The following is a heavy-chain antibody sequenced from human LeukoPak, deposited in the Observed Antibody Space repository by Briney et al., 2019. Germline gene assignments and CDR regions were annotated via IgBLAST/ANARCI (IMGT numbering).Heavy chain of an antibody. CDR3: SGDPGDY. D-gene: IGHD7-27*01. Sequence: GGSLRLSCAASGFTFSSYWMSWVRQAPGKGLEWVANINLDGSETYYVDSVEGRFTISRDNAKNSLFLQMSSLRAEDTAVYFCSGDPGDYWGQGTLVTVSS. CDR1: GFTFSSYW. V-gene: IGHV3-7*04. J-gene: IGHJ4*02. CDR2: INLDGSET.